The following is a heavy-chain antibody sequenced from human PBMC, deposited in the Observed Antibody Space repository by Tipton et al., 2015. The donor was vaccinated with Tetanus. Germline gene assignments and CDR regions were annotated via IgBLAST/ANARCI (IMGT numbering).Heavy chain of an antibody. CDR1: GGSVSSGNYY. Sequence: TLSLTCTVSGGSVSSGNYYWSWIRQPPGKELEWIGYIYYSGGTNYNPSLKSRVTISVDTSKNQFSLRLNSVSAADTAVYYCARGAMFGVLTYRAFDIWGHGTMVPVSS. CDR3: ARGAMFGVLTYRAFDI. CDR2: IYYSGGT. D-gene: IGHD3-3*01. J-gene: IGHJ3*02. V-gene: IGHV4-61*01.